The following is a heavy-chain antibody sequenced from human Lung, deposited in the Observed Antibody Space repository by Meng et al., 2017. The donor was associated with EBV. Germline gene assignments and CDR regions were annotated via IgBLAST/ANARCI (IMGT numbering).Heavy chain of an antibody. Sequence: QEQVQQWGAGLLKPSETLALSCAVYGGYLSAYYWSWIRQPPGKGLEWIGEINRSGSTNYNPSLKSRLTVSMDTSKNQFSLKLSSVTAADTAVYYCARLYRGGWYLWGRGTLVTVSS. V-gene: IGHV4-34*02. J-gene: IGHJ4*02. CDR1: GGYLSAYY. CDR2: INRSGST. D-gene: IGHD6-19*01. CDR3: ARLYRGGWYL.